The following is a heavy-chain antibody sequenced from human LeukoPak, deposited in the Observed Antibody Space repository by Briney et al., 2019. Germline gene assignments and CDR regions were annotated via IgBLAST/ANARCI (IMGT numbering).Heavy chain of an antibody. CDR2: IFTTGST. CDR3: ARDRNWGRGYFDL. J-gene: IGHJ2*01. D-gene: IGHD7-27*01. CDR1: GGSINGGSYY. V-gene: IGHV4-61*09. Sequence: SETLSLTCSVPGGSINGGSYYWSWIRQPAGKPLEWIGHIFTTGSTSYNPSLRTRVTISEDSSKDQFSLNLKSVTAADTAVYYCARDRNWGRGYFDLWGRGTLVIVSS.